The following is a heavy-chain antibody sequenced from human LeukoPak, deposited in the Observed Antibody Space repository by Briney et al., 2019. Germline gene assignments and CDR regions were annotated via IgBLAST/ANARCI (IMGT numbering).Heavy chain of an antibody. Sequence: GGSLRLSCTASGFTFGDYAMSWVRQAPGKGLEWVGFIRSKAYGGTTEYAASVKGRFTISRDDSKSIAYLQMNSLKTEDTAVYYCTRTAPHSSGWCFDYWGQGILVTVSS. J-gene: IGHJ4*02. CDR3: TRTAPHSSGWCFDY. CDR2: IRSKAYGGTT. D-gene: IGHD6-19*01. V-gene: IGHV3-49*04. CDR1: GFTFGDYA.